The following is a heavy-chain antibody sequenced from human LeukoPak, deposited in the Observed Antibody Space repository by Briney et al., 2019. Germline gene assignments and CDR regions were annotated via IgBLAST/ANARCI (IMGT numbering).Heavy chain of an antibody. CDR1: GYIFSSYG. CDR2: ISAYNGNI. J-gene: IGHJ4*02. CDR3: AREHGSGSYYNPVGFDY. Sequence: ASVKVSCKTSGYIFSSYGISWVRQAPGQGLEWMGWISAYNGNINYIQKFQGRVTMTTDTSTSTAYMELRSLRFDDTAVYYCAREHGSGSYYNPVGFDYWGQGTLVTVSS. D-gene: IGHD3-10*01. V-gene: IGHV1-18*04.